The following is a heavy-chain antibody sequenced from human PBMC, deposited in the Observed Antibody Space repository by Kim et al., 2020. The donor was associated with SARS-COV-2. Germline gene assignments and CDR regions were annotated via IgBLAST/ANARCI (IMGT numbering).Heavy chain of an antibody. V-gene: IGHV3-23*01. D-gene: IGHD3-10*01. J-gene: IGHJ5*02. Sequence: YADSGQGRFTLSRDNSQNTLYLQMNRLRAEDTAVYYCAKPARYYYGSGSSWGQGTLVTVSS. CDR3: AKPARYYYGSGSS.